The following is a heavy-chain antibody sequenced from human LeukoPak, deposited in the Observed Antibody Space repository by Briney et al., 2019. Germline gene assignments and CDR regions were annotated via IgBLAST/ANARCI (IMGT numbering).Heavy chain of an antibody. V-gene: IGHV4-59*01. D-gene: IGHD5-18*01. CDR3: ARVAMVTGYYFDY. CDR1: NGSISRYY. Sequence: SETLSLTCTVSNGSISRYYWSWIRQPPGKGLEWIGYIYYSGSTNYNPSLKSRVTISVDTSKNQFSLKLSSVTAADTAVYYCARVAMVTGYYFDYWGQGTLVTVSS. J-gene: IGHJ4*02. CDR2: IYYSGST.